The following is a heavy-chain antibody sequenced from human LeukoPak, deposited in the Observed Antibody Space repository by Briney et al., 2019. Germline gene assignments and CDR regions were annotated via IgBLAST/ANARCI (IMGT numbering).Heavy chain of an antibody. CDR3: AKGHSSGYYYESAWFDY. CDR1: GFTFSSYG. J-gene: IGHJ4*02. CDR2: IWYDGSNK. V-gene: IGHV3-33*06. D-gene: IGHD3-22*01. Sequence: GGSLRLSCAPSGFTFSSYGMHWVRQAPGKGLKWVAVIWYDGSNKYYADSVKSRFTISRDNSKNTLYLQMNSLRAEDTAVYYCAKGHSSGYYYESAWFDYWGQGTLVTVSS.